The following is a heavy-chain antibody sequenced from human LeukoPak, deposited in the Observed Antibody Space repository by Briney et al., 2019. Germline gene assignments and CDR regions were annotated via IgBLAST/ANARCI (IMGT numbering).Heavy chain of an antibody. D-gene: IGHD5-18*01. J-gene: IGHJ4*02. CDR2: IIPIFGTA. V-gene: IGHV1-69*01. CDR3: ARGRGYSYGSFDY. CDR1: GGTFSIYA. Sequence: SVKVSCKASGGTFSIYAISWVRPAPGQGLEWMGGIIPIFGTANYAQKFQGRVTITADECTSTAYMELSSLRSEDTAVYYCARGRGYSYGSFDYWGQGTLVTVSS.